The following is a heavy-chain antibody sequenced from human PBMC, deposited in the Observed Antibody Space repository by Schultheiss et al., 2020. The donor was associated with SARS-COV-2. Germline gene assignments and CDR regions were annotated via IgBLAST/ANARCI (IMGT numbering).Heavy chain of an antibody. CDR1: GFTFSNYA. Sequence: GGSLRLSCAASGFTFSNYAMSWVRQAPGKGLEWVSAISGSGGSTYYADSVKGRFTISRDNSKNTLYLQMNSLRAEDTAVYYCARVGYSYGYLFDYWGQGTLVTVSS. J-gene: IGHJ4*02. D-gene: IGHD5-18*01. CDR2: ISGSGGST. CDR3: ARVGYSYGYLFDY. V-gene: IGHV3-23*01.